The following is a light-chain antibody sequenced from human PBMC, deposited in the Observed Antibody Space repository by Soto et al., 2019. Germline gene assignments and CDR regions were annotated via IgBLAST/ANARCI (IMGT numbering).Light chain of an antibody. CDR3: QQYNTWPRT. V-gene: IGKV3-15*01. J-gene: IGKJ1*01. CDR2: GAS. Sequence: ETVMTQSPATLSVSPGEGATLSCRASQGVSSNLAWYQQKPGQAPRLLIYGASTRATGIPARFSGSGSGTEFSLTISSLQSEDFAFYYCQQYNTWPRTFGQGTMVEIK. CDR1: QGVSSN.